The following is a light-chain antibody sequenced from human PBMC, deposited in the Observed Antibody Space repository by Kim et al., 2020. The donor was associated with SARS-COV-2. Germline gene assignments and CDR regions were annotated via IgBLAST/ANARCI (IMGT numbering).Light chain of an antibody. Sequence: DIQMTQSPSALSASVGDRVTITCRASQSINGWLAWYQQKPGKAPKVLVYRASNLGSGVLSRFNGSGSGTEFSLTITSLQPDDFATYYCLKYNDYPYTFGQGTKLEI. CDR3: LKYNDYPYT. CDR2: RAS. CDR1: QSINGW. V-gene: IGKV1-5*03. J-gene: IGKJ2*01.